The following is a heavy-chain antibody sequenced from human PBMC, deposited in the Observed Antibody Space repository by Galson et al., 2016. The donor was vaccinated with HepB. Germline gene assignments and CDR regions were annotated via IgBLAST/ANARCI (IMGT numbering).Heavy chain of an antibody. Sequence: TLSLTCTVSGGSMNSVGYSWSWLRQHPGKGLEWIGYILSTGTTHYNPSLKSRLTMSVDTSKNQFSLKLSSVTAADTAVYYCARELTPEAFDIWGQGTMVIVSS. J-gene: IGHJ3*02. CDR1: GGSMNSVGYS. CDR2: ILSTGTT. CDR3: ARELTPEAFDI. V-gene: IGHV4-31*03. D-gene: IGHD4-23*01.